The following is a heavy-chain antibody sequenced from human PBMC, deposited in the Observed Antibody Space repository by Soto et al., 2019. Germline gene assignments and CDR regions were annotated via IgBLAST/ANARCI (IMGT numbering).Heavy chain of an antibody. CDR2: IYYSGST. V-gene: IGHV4-31*03. D-gene: IGHD1-26*01. CDR3: ARFNSASPFDY. J-gene: IGHJ4*02. Sequence: PSETLSLTCTVSGGSISSGGYYWSWIRQHPGKGLEWIGYIYYSGSTYYNPSLKSRVTISVDTSKNQFSLKLSSVTAADTAAEDGARFNSASPFDYWGQGTRLTVSS. CDR1: GGSISSGGYY.